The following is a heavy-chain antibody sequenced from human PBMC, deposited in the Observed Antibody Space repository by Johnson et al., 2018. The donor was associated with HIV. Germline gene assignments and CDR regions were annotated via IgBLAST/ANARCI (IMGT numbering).Heavy chain of an antibody. CDR1: GFTFSSYA. Sequence: MLMVESGGGLVQPGGSLRLSCAASGFTFSSYAMSWVRQAPGKGLEWVSAISGSGGSTYYADSVKGRFTISRDNSKNTVYLQLNSLRAEDMAVYYCARSRWADDAFDGWGQGTMVTVSS. D-gene: IGHD1-26*01. CDR2: ISGSGGST. CDR3: ARSRWADDAFDG. V-gene: IGHV3-23*04. J-gene: IGHJ3*01.